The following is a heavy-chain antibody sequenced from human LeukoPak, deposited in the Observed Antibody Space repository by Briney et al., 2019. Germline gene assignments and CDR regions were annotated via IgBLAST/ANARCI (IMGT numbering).Heavy chain of an antibody. J-gene: IGHJ6*04. CDR2: INHSGST. Sequence: PSETLSLTCAVYGGSFSGYYWSWIRQPPGKGLEWIGEINHSGSTNYNPSLKSRVTISVDTSKNQFSLKLSSVTAADTAVYYCARDAMDSPPTDWGKGTTVTVSS. D-gene: IGHD3/OR15-3a*01. CDR1: GGSFSGYY. V-gene: IGHV4-34*01. CDR3: ARDAMDSPPTD.